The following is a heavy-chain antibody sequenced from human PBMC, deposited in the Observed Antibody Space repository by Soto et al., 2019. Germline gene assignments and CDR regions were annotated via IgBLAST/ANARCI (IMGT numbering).Heavy chain of an antibody. D-gene: IGHD2-15*01. J-gene: IGHJ4*02. CDR2: IYHSGST. V-gene: IGHV4-30-2*01. CDR1: GGSISSGGYS. Sequence: QLQLQESGSGLVKPSQTLSLTCAVSGGSISSGGYSWSWIRQPPGKGLEWIGYIYHSGSTYYNPSLGSRVTISVDRSKNQFSLKLSSVTAADTAVYYCARYCSGGSCYSGFDYWGQGTLVTVSS. CDR3: ARYCSGGSCYSGFDY.